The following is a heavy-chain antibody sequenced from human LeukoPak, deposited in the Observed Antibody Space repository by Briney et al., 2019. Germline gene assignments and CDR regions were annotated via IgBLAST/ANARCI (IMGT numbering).Heavy chain of an antibody. CDR2: INPNSGAT. D-gene: IGHD2-21*01. J-gene: IGHJ4*02. Sequence: ASVKVSCKASGYTFTGYYMHWVRQAPGQGLEWMGWINPNSGATNYEQKFQGRVTMTRDTSISTAYMELSRLRSDDTAVYYCARDLDSGLFFDYWGQGTLVTVSS. CDR1: GYTFTGYY. V-gene: IGHV1-2*02. CDR3: ARDLDSGLFFDY.